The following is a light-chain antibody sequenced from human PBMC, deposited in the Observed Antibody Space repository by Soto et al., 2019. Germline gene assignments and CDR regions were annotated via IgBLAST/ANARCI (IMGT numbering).Light chain of an antibody. J-gene: IGLJ1*01. CDR2: EVS. CDR1: SSDIGAYNY. Sequence: QSALTQPPSASGSPGQSVTISCTGTSSDIGAYNYVSWYQQHPGKVPKLMIYEVSKRPSGVPDRFSASKSGNTASLTVSGLQAEDEADYYCSSHGGANNFHVFGTGTKLTVL. CDR3: SSHGGANNFHV. V-gene: IGLV2-8*01.